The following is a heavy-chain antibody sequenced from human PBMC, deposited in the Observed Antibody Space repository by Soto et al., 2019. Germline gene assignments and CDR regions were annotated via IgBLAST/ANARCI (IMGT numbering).Heavy chain of an antibody. CDR1: GYTFTSYD. D-gene: IGHD1-26*01. CDR2: MNPNRGNT. CDR3: ARERSSGAFDI. V-gene: IGHV1-8*01. Sequence: QVQLVQSGAEVKKPGASVKVSCKTSGYTFTSYDINWVRQATGQGLEWMGWMNPNRGNTACAQKFQGRVPMTRNTAISTAYMELSSLRSEDTAVYYCARERSSGAFDIWGQGTMVTVSS. J-gene: IGHJ3*02.